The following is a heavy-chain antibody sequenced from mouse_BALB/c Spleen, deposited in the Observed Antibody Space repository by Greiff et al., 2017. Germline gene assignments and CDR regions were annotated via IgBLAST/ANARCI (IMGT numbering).Heavy chain of an antibody. CDR3: ARYRYAGDFDV. CDR1: GFNITDTY. Sequence: EVQLQQSGAELVKPGASVKLSCTASGFNITDTYMHWVKQRPEQGLEWIGRIDPANGNTKYDPKFQGKATITADTSSNTAYLQLSSLTSEDTAVYYCARYRYAGDFDVWGAGTPVTVSS. J-gene: IGHJ1*01. V-gene: IGHV14-3*02. CDR2: IDPANGNT. D-gene: IGHD2-12*01.